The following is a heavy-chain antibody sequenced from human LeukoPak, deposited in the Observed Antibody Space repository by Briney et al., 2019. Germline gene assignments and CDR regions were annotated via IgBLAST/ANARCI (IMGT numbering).Heavy chain of an antibody. J-gene: IGHJ4*02. CDR2: IIPVVGVI. CDR1: GGTFITYS. V-gene: IGHV1-69*04. CDR3: ARVLY. Sequence: GSSVTVSFKASGGTFITYSISWVRQAPGQGLEWMGRIIPVVGVINYAQTFQGRVTISADKATDTAYMELTNLTSDDTAIYYCARVLYWGQGTLVTVSS.